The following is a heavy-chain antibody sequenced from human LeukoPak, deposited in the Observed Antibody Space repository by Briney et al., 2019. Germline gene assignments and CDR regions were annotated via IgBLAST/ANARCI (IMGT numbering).Heavy chain of an antibody. CDR2: IYYSGST. V-gene: IGHV4-59*01. CDR1: GGSISSFY. D-gene: IGHD3-10*01. Sequence: SETLSLTCTVSGGSISSFYWSWIRQPPGKGLEWIGYIYYSGSTNYNPSLKSRVTISVDTSKNQFSLKLSSVTAADTAVYYCARVCRDYYGSGSYCWDYWGQGTLVTVSS. CDR3: ARVCRDYYGSGSYCWDY. J-gene: IGHJ4*02.